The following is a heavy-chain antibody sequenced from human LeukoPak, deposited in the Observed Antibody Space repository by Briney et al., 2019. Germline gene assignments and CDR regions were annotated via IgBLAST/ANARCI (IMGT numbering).Heavy chain of an antibody. V-gene: IGHV4-4*07. CDR1: GGSISSYY. CDR3: ARTPEFDMVRGVIVTDY. CDR2: IYTSGST. D-gene: IGHD3-10*01. J-gene: IGHJ4*02. Sequence: SETLSLTCTVSGGSISSYYWSWIRQPAGKGLEWIGRIYTSGSTNYNPSLKSRVTMSVDTSKNQFSLKLSSVTAADTAVYYCARTPEFDMVRGVIVTDYWGQGTLVTVSS.